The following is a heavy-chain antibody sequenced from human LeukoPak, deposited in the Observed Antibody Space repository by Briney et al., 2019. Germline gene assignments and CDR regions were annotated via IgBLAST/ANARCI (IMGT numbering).Heavy chain of an antibody. CDR1: GFTFDDYG. CDR3: ARGGAYCGGDCFSP. Sequence: GGSLRLSCAASGFTFDDYGMSWVRQAPGKGLEWVSGINWNGGSTGYADSVKGRFTISRDNAKNSLYLQMNSLRAEDTSVYYCARGGAYCGGDCFSPWGQGALVTVSS. CDR2: INWNGGST. D-gene: IGHD2-21*02. J-gene: IGHJ5*02. V-gene: IGHV3-20*04.